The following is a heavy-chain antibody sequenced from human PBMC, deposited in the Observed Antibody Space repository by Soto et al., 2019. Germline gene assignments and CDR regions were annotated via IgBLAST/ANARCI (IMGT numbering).Heavy chain of an antibody. Sequence: QLVESGGGLVQPGGSLRLSGVASGFSLDDFAINWVRQAPGKGLEWISGITWNSVSTDYANSVKGRFTVSRDNAKNSLYLQMSSLTTEDTALYFCAKERVRFLDAWGQGTLVTVSS. D-gene: IGHD3-3*01. J-gene: IGHJ5*02. CDR3: AKERVRFLDA. V-gene: IGHV3-9*01. CDR1: GFSLDDFA. CDR2: ITWNSVST.